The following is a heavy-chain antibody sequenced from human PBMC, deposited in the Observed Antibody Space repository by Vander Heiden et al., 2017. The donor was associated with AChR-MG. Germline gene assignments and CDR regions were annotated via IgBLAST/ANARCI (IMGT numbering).Heavy chain of an antibody. Sequence: QVQLQQWGAGLLKPSETLSLTCAVYGGSFSGYYWSWIRQPPGKGLEWIGEINHSGSTNYNPSLKSRVTISVDTSKNQFSLKLSSVTAADTAVYYCARARRGSWQKYYYYYGMDVWGQGTTVTVSS. CDR2: INHSGST. CDR1: GGSFSGYY. J-gene: IGHJ6*02. D-gene: IGHD6-13*01. V-gene: IGHV4-34*01. CDR3: ARARRGSWQKYYYYYGMDV.